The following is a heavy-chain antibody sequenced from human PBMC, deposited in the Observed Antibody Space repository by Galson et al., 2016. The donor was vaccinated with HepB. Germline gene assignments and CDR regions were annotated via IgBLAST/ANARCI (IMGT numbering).Heavy chain of an antibody. V-gene: IGHV3-48*01. J-gene: IGHJ4*02. Sequence: SLRLSCAASGFTFRTQSMNWVRQAPGKGLEWLSYISSSAGAIHYADSVKGRFTISRDNAKNSLYLHMNSLRVEDTAVYYCARVDPQTQQSRDYSMAQDYWGQGTLVTVSS. CDR1: GFTFRTQS. CDR3: ARVDPQTQQSRDYSMAQDY. D-gene: IGHD5-24*01. CDR2: ISSSAGAI.